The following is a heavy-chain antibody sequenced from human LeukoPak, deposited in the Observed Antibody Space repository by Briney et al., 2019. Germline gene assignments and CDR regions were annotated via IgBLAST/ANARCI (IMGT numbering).Heavy chain of an antibody. J-gene: IGHJ4*02. Sequence: TGGSLRLSCAASGFTFGAYAMNWVRQAPGKGLEWVSAIISGGGTYYADSVKGRFTISRDNSKNTLYLQMSSLRADDTAVYYSACRGQPKAFDYWGQGTLVTVSA. V-gene: IGHV3-23*01. CDR3: ACRGQPKAFDY. CDR1: GFTFGAYA. CDR2: IISGGGT. D-gene: IGHD3-10*01.